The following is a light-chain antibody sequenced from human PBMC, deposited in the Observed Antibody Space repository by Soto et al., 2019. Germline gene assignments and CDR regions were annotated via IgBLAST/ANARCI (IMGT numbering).Light chain of an antibody. V-gene: IGKV3-20*01. CDR3: QQYGSSGT. CDR2: GAS. J-gene: IGKJ1*01. CDR1: QTITT. Sequence: EIVLTQSPGTLSLSPGARAPLSCRARQTITTLAWYQRKPGQAPRLLIYGASNRATGIPDRFSGSGSGTDFTLTISRLEPEDFAVYYCQQYGSSGTFGQGTKVDI.